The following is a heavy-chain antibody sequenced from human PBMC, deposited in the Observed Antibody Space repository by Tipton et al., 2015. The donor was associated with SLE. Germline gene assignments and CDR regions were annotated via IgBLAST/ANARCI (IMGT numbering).Heavy chain of an antibody. V-gene: IGHV3-23*03. J-gene: IGHJ5*02. CDR1: GFTFSSYA. Sequence: GSLRLSCAASGFTFSSYAMTWVRQAPGKGLEWVSVIYSGGRIYYADSVKGRFTISRDNSKNTLYLQMNSLSVEDTAVYFCAGDDYASGITWGQGTLVTVSS. CDR2: IYSGGRI. D-gene: IGHD3-10*01. CDR3: AGDDYASGIT.